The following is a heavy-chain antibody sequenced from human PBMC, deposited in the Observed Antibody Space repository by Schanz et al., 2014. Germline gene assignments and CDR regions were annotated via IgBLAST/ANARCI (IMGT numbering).Heavy chain of an antibody. V-gene: IGHV3-11*05. CDR2: INTGSNYI. CDR3: AKVRYSSGWRGDYFDE. Sequence: QVHLLESGGGLSDPGGSRGFSGAASGLSFVDNYMGGIPQAPGKGLEWISFINTGSNYIKYADSVKGRFTISRDNTKNSLYLQMNSLRAEDTAVYYCAKVRYSSGWRGDYFDEWGQGTLVTVAS. CDR1: GLSFVDNY. D-gene: IGHD6-25*01. J-gene: IGHJ4*02.